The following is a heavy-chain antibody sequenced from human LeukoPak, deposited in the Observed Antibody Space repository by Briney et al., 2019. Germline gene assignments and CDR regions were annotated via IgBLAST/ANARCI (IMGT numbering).Heavy chain of an antibody. CDR3: APQNSSPPSIPNWFVP. CDR1: GGSISSYY. V-gene: IGHV4-59*04. CDR2: IYYSGST. Sequence: AEPMTLTCAASGGSISSYYWSWIRQPPEKGLEWVGYIYYSGSTSYNPSLKSRVTISADTSKNQFSLKLSSVTASDTAVYYCAPQNSSPPSIPNWFVPWGEGTLFTLS. J-gene: IGHJ5*02. D-gene: IGHD6-13*01.